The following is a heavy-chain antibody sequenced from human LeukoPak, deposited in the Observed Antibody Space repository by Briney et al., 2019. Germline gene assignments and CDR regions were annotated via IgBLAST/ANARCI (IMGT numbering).Heavy chain of an antibody. J-gene: IGHJ4*02. D-gene: IGHD3-22*01. Sequence: PSETLSLTCTVSGGSISSHYWGWIRQPPGKGLEWIGSIYYSGSTYYNPSLKSRVTISVDTSKNQFSLKLSSVTAADTAVYYCARHYDSSGYYWPFDYWGQGTLVTVSS. CDR3: ARHYDSSGYYWPFDY. V-gene: IGHV4-39*01. CDR2: IYYSGST. CDR1: GGSISSHY.